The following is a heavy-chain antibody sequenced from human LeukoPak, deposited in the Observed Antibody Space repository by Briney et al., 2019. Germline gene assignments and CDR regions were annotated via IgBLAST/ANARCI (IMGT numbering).Heavy chain of an antibody. CDR2: ISSSSSYI. Sequence: GGSLRLSCAASGFTFSSYAMHWVRQAPGKGLEWVSSISSSSSYIYYADSVKGRFTISRDNAKNSLYLQMNSLRAEDTAVYYCARAHILRYFDWLLKDQDNWFDPWGQGTLVTVSS. V-gene: IGHV3-21*01. J-gene: IGHJ5*02. CDR3: ARAHILRYFDWLLKDQDNWFDP. CDR1: GFTFSSYA. D-gene: IGHD3-9*01.